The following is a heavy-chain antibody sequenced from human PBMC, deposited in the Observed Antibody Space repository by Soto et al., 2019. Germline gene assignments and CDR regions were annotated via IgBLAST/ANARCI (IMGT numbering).Heavy chain of an antibody. D-gene: IGHD3-10*01. Sequence: QVQLQESGPGLVKPSETLSLSCTISGGPMTNYYCSWFRQPPGQGLEWIGYMGYSGYTSYNPSLTSRLTISLDTSTTQFSLTLPSVTPADTALSSFARHGFGPLHGLVEVWGQGTTVTVSS. CDR2: MGYSGYT. V-gene: IGHV4-59*08. J-gene: IGHJ6*02. CDR3: ARHGFGPLHGLVEV. CDR1: GGPMTNYY.